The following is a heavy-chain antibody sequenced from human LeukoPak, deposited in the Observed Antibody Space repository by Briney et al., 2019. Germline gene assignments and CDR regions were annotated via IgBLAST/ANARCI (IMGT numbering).Heavy chain of an antibody. Sequence: GASVKVPCKASGYTFSNYGISWVRQAPGQGLEWMGWISAYNGQTKYAEKFQGRVTMTTDAPTSTANMELRSLRLNDTAVYYCARSRGQWLERVYYYYAMDVWGQGTTVTVSS. V-gene: IGHV1-18*01. J-gene: IGHJ6*02. CDR2: ISAYNGQT. D-gene: IGHD6-19*01. CDR3: ARSRGQWLERVYYYYAMDV. CDR1: GYTFSNYG.